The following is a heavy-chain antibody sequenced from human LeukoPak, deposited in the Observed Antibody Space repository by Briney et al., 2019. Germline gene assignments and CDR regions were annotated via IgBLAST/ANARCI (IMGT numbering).Heavy chain of an antibody. CDR1: GFTLSDHY. D-gene: IGHD3-22*01. CDR3: ARAEPLIGLPYYYDRPGDAFDI. J-gene: IGHJ3*02. V-gene: IGHV3-72*01. CDR2: TRNRANSYTT. Sequence: GGSLRLSCAASGFTLSDHYMDWVRQAPGKGLEWVGRTRNRANSYTTDYAASVKGRFTISRDDLKSSLYLQMNSLRAEDTAVYYCARAEPLIGLPYYYDRPGDAFDIWGQGTMVTVSS.